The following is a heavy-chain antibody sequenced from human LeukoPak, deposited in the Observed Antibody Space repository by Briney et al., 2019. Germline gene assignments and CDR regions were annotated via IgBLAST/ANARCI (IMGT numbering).Heavy chain of an antibody. Sequence: SETLSLTXAVYGGSFSGYYWSWIRQPPGKGLEWIGEINHSGSTNYNPSLKSRVTISVDTSKNQFSLKLSSVTAADTAMYYCARTRRWLQFEDYWGQGTLVTVSS. V-gene: IGHV4-34*01. CDR1: GGSFSGYY. CDR3: ARTRRWLQFEDY. D-gene: IGHD5-24*01. CDR2: INHSGST. J-gene: IGHJ4*02.